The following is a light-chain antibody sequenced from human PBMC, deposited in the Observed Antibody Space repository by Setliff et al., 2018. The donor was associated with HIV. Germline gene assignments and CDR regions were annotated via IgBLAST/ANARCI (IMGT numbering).Light chain of an antibody. Sequence: QSALTQPPSASGTPGQRVTISCSGSSSNIGSNYVYWYQQLPGTAPKLLIYGNNQRPSGVPDRFSGSKSGTSASLAISGFRSEDEADYYCAAWDDSLSGVVFGGGTQLTVL. CDR2: GNN. CDR3: AAWDDSLSGVV. J-gene: IGLJ2*01. V-gene: IGLV1-47*01. CDR1: SSNIGSNY.